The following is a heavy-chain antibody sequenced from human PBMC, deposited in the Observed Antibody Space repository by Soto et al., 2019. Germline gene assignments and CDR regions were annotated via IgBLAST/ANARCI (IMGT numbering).Heavy chain of an antibody. CDR3: ARGRSLNTNMDY. D-gene: IGHD2-15*01. CDR2: ISSSRGYT. V-gene: IGHV3-21*01. J-gene: IGHJ4*02. CDR1: EFTFSSYS. Sequence: EVQLVESGGGLVKPGGSLRLSCAASEFTFSSYSMNWVRQAPGKGLEWVSSISSSRGYTSYADSVKGRFTISRDNAKNSLYLQIDSLRAEDTAVYYCARGRSLNTNMDYWGQGALVTVSS.